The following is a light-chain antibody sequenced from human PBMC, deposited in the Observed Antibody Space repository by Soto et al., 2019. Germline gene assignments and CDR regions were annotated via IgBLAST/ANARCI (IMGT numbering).Light chain of an antibody. J-gene: IGLJ2*01. CDR2: DVT. CDR1: SSDVGGYNY. V-gene: IGLV2-14*01. CDR3: NSYTSSSTLV. Sequence: QSVLTQPASVSGSPGQSITISCTGTSSDVGGYNYVSWYQQHPGKAPKLMIYDVTNRPSGVSTRFSGSQSGNTASLTISGLQAEDEADYYCNSYTSSSTLVFGGGTQLTVL.